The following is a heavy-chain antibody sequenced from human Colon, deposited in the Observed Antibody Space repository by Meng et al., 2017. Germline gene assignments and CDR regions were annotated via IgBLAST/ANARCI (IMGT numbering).Heavy chain of an antibody. J-gene: IGHJ4*02. CDR2: IRNKANSYTT. V-gene: IGHV3-72*01. D-gene: IGHD1-1*01. CDR3: VRVNGDGTSSGCLDY. Sequence: GGSLRLSCAASGFTFSDHHIDWVRQAPGKGLELVGRIRNKANSYTTEYAASVKGRFTVSRDDSKTSLYLQTNSLKTEDTAVYYCVRVNGDGTSSGCLDYWGQGTLVTVSS. CDR1: GFTFSDHH.